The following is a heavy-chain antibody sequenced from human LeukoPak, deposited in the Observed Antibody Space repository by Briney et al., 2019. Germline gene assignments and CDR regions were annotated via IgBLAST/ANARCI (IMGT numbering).Heavy chain of an antibody. J-gene: IGHJ4*02. Sequence: GASVKVSCKASGYTFTGYYMHWVRQAPGQGLEWMGWINPNSGGTNYAQKFQGRVTMTRDTSISTAYTELSRLRSDDTAVYYCAASYDYYDFWSGYYRYWGQGTLVTVSS. D-gene: IGHD3-3*01. CDR2: INPNSGGT. CDR1: GYTFTGYY. CDR3: AASYDYYDFWSGYYRY. V-gene: IGHV1-2*02.